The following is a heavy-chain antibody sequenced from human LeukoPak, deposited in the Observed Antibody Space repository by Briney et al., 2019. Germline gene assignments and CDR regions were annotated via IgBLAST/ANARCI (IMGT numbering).Heavy chain of an antibody. D-gene: IGHD3-22*01. J-gene: IGHJ6*03. Sequence: GGSLRLSCAASGFTFSSYWMHWVRQAPGKGLVWVSRINTDGSSTSYADSVKGRFTISRDNAKNTLYLQMNSLRAEDTAVYYCASHHSSDYYYMDVWGKGTTVTVSS. CDR1: GFTFSSYW. CDR2: INTDGSST. CDR3: ASHHSSDYYYMDV. V-gene: IGHV3-74*01.